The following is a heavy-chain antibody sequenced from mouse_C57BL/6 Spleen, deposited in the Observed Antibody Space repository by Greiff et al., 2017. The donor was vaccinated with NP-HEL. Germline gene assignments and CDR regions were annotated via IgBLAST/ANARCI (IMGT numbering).Heavy chain of an antibody. CDR3: ARREVYYGSSSSDWDFEV. Sequence: VQLQQPGAELVKPGASVKLSCKASGYTFTSYWMQWVKQRPGQGLEWIGEIDPSDSYTNYNQKFKGKATLTVDTSSSTAYMQLSSLTSEDSAVYYGARREVYYGSSSSDWDFEVWGTGTTVTVSS. J-gene: IGHJ1*03. V-gene: IGHV1-50*01. CDR2: IDPSDSYT. D-gene: IGHD1-1*01. CDR1: GYTFTSYW.